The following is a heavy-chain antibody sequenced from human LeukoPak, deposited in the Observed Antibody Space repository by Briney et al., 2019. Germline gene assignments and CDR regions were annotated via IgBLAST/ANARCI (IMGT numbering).Heavy chain of an antibody. J-gene: IGHJ4*02. V-gene: IGHV7-4-1*02. CDR3: AREVAPGGFDY. Sequence: ASVTVSCKASGYTFTGYYMHWVRQAPGQGLEWMGWINTKTGNPTYAQGLTGRFVLSLDTSVRTAYLQISSLKAEDTAVYYCAREVAPGGFDYWGQGTLVTVSS. D-gene: IGHD4-23*01. CDR1: GYTFTGYY. CDR2: INTKTGNP.